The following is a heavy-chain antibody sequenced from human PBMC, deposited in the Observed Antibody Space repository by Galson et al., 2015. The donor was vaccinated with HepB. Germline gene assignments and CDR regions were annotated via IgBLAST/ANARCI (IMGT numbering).Heavy chain of an antibody. J-gene: IGHJ4*02. Sequence: SVKVSCKASGYTFTSYGISWVRQAPGQGLEWMGWISAYNGNTNYAQKLQGRVTMTTDTSTSTAYMELRSLRSDDTAVYYCARETRPRKDIVATIPYYWGQGTLVTVSS. V-gene: IGHV1-18*04. D-gene: IGHD5-12*01. CDR3: ARETRPRKDIVATIPYY. CDR2: ISAYNGNT. CDR1: GYTFTSYG.